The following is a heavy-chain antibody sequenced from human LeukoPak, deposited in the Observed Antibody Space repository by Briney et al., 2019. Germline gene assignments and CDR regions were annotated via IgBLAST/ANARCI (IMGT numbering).Heavy chain of an antibody. J-gene: IGHJ3*02. Sequence: SETLSLTCTVSGGSISGGYWSWIRQPPGKGLEWIGYIYTSGSTNYNPSLESRVTISVDTSKNQFSLDLSSVTAADTAVYYCARQKCTSASCLTKNAFDIWGQGTMVTVSS. V-gene: IGHV4-4*09. CDR3: ARQKCTSASCLTKNAFDI. D-gene: IGHD2-2*01. CDR1: GGSISGGY. CDR2: IYTSGST.